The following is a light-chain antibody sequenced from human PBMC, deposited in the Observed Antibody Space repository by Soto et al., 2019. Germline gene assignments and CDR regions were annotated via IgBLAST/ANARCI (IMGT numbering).Light chain of an antibody. CDR2: DAS. V-gene: IGKV3-11*01. J-gene: IGKJ1*01. CDR3: QQRSNWPVT. CDR1: QSVSIY. Sequence: EIVLTQSPATLSLSPGERATLSCRASQSVSIYLAWYQQKPGQAPRLLIYDASSRATGIPARFSGSGSGTEYTLTISSLEPEDFAVYYCQQRSNWPVTFGQGTRVEIK.